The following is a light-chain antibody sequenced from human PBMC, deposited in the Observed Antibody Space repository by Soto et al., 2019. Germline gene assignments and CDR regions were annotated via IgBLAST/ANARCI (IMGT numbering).Light chain of an antibody. J-gene: IGLJ3*02. CDR3: TSYTIRSTWV. CDR2: EVT. CDR1: SSDVGGYNR. Sequence: QSALTQPASVTGSPGQSITISCTGTSSDVGGYNRVSWYQQYPGTAPKVMIYEVTNRPSGVYDRFSGSKSGNTASLTISGLQPEDEADYYCTSYTIRSTWVFGGGTKLTVL. V-gene: IGLV2-14*01.